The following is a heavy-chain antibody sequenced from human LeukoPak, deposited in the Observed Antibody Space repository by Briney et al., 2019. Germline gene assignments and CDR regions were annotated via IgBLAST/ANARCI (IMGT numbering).Heavy chain of an antibody. CDR2: IIPIFGTA. CDR1: GGTFSSYA. Sequence: ASVKVSCKASGGTFSSYAISWVRQAPGQGLEWMGGIIPIFGTANYAQKFQGRVTITADKSTSTAYMELSSLRSEDTAVYYCAGVGSSGWYEGVYFDYWGQGTLVTVSS. V-gene: IGHV1-69*06. D-gene: IGHD6-19*01. J-gene: IGHJ4*02. CDR3: AGVGSSGWYEGVYFDY.